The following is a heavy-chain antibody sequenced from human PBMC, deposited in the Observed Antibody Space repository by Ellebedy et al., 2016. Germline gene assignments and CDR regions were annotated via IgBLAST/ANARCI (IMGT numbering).Heavy chain of an antibody. V-gene: IGHV1-8*01. J-gene: IGHJ6*03. D-gene: IGHD6-13*01. CDR3: ARLYSSSWYTGQAYYYYMDV. Sequence: ASVKVSCXASGYTFTSYYINWVRQATGQGLEWMGWMNPNSGNTGYAQKFQGRVTMTRNTSISTAYMELSSLRSEDTAVYYCARLYSSSWYTGQAYYYYMDVWGKGTTVTVSS. CDR2: MNPNSGNT. CDR1: GYTFTSYY.